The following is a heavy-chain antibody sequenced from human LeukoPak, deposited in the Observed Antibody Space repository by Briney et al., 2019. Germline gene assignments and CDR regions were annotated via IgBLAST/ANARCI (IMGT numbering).Heavy chain of an antibody. CDR1: GYTFTSYG. J-gene: IGHJ4*02. CDR2: ISAYNGNT. Sequence: ASVKVSCKASGYTFTSYGISWVRQAPGQGLEWMGWISAYNGNTNYAQKPQGRVTMTTDTSTSTAYMELRSLRSDDTAVYYCARESIGYYDSSGYLSFDYWGQGTLVTVSS. V-gene: IGHV1-18*01. CDR3: ARESIGYYDSSGYLSFDY. D-gene: IGHD3-22*01.